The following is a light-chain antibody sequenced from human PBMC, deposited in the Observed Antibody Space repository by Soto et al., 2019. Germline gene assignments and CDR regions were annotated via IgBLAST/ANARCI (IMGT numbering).Light chain of an antibody. V-gene: IGLV2-14*01. Sequence: QSAPTQPASVSGSLGQSVTISCTGSNSDVGGYDYVSWFQQHPGKAPQLIIFDVFNRPSGVSGRFSGSKSGYTASLTISVLQAEDEADYYCCSYTDNATPVFGGGTKLTVL. CDR1: NSDVGGYDY. CDR3: CSYTDNATPV. CDR2: DVF. J-gene: IGLJ2*01.